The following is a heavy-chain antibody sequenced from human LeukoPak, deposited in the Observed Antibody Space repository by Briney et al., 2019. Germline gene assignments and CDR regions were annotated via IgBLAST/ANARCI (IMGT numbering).Heavy chain of an antibody. CDR1: GFTFPHYG. Sequence: GGSLRLSCAASGFTFPHYGMHWVRQAPGKGLEGVAVIWYEGSKKYYADSVEGRFTISRDTSKSTVYLQMNSLRVEDTAVYYCARDIGTVYYIWDNWGQGTLVTVSS. D-gene: IGHD3-16*01. CDR3: ARDIGTVYYIWDN. V-gene: IGHV3-33*01. CDR2: IWYEGSKK. J-gene: IGHJ4*02.